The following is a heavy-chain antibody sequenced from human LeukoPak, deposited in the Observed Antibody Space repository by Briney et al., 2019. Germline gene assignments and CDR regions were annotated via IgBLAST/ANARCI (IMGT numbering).Heavy chain of an antibody. CDR2: INPNSGGT. CDR1: GYTLSDHY. J-gene: IGHJ3*02. Sequence: ASVKVSCKASGYTLSDHYMNWVRQAPGQGLEWMGWINPNSGGTNYAQKFQGRVTMTRDTSISTAYMELSRLRSDDTAVYYCARDDLRDAFDIWGQGTMVTVSS. V-gene: IGHV1-2*02. CDR3: ARDDLRDAFDI.